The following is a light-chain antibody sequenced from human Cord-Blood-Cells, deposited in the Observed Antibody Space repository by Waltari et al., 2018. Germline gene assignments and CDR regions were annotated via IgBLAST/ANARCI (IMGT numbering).Light chain of an antibody. V-gene: IGKV1-39*01. Sequence: DIQMTQSPSSLSASVAVRVTITCRASQSISSYLNWYQQKPGKAPKLLIYAASSLQSGVPSRFSGSGSVTDFTLTISSLQPEDFATYYCQQSYSTPYSFGQGTKLEIK. CDR3: QQSYSTPYS. CDR1: QSISSY. J-gene: IGKJ2*03. CDR2: AAS.